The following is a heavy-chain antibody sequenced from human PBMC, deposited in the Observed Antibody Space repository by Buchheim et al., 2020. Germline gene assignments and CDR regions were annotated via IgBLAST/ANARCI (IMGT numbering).Heavy chain of an antibody. D-gene: IGHD6-13*01. CDR3: ARGGSSWSNDY. V-gene: IGHV3-48*03. CDR2: ISSSGSTM. Sequence: EVQLVESGGGLVQPGGSLRLSCAASGFTFSSYEMNWVRQAPGKGLEWVSYISSSGSTMYYAASVKGRFTIPRHNAKHSMYLQMNSLRAEDTAVYYCARGGSSWSNDYWGQGTL. J-gene: IGHJ4*02. CDR1: GFTFSSYE.